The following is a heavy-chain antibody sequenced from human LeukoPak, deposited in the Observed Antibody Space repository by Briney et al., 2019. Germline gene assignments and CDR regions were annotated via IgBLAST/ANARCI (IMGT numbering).Heavy chain of an antibody. CDR3: ARGQPYGSGSYYKGGGYFDY. Sequence: KSSETLSLTCAVYGGSFSGYYWSWIRQPPGKGLKWIGEINHSGSTNYNPSLKSRVTISVDTSKNQFSLKLSSVTAADTAVYYCARGQPYGSGSYYKGGGYFDYWGQGTLVTVSS. J-gene: IGHJ4*02. V-gene: IGHV4-34*01. CDR2: INHSGST. CDR1: GGSFSGYY. D-gene: IGHD3-10*01.